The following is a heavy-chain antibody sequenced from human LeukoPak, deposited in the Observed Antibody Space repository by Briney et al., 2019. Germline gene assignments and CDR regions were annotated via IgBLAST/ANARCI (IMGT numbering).Heavy chain of an antibody. V-gene: IGHV3-13*01. Sequence: GGSLRLSCAASGFTFSSYDMHWVRQATGKGLEWVSAIGTAGDTYYPGSVKGRFTISRENAKNSLYLQMNSLRAGDTAVYYCARDRATVTPTDYWGQGTLVTVSS. CDR1: GFTFSSYD. J-gene: IGHJ4*02. CDR2: IGTAGDT. CDR3: ARDRATVTPTDY. D-gene: IGHD4-17*01.